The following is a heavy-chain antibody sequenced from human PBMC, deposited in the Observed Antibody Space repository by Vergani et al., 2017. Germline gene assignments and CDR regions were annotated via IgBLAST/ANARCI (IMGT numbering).Heavy chain of an antibody. CDR3: ARRDSSSPALDY. D-gene: IGHD6-6*01. J-gene: IGHJ4*02. V-gene: IGHV3-13*01. Sequence: EVELLESGGGLAQPGGSLRVSCSASGFTFSTYDMHWVRQATGKGLEWVSAIGTAGDTYYPGSVKGRFTISRENAKNSLYLQMNGLRAGDTAVYYCARRDSSSPALDYWGQGTLVTVSS. CDR2: IGTAGDT. CDR1: GFTFSTYD.